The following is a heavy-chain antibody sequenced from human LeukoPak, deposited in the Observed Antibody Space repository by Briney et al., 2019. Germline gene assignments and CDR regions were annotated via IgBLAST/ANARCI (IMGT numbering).Heavy chain of an antibody. CDR1: GFTFSSYS. CDR3: ARDFRGNYSIDY. CDR2: ISSSSSAI. Sequence: GGSLRLSCAAAGFTFSSYSMNWVRKAPGKGLEWVSYISSSSSAIYYADSVKGRFTISRDNAENSLYLQMNSLRGEDTAVYYCARDFRGNYSIDYWGQGTLVTVSS. D-gene: IGHD1-26*01. V-gene: IGHV3-48*01. J-gene: IGHJ4*02.